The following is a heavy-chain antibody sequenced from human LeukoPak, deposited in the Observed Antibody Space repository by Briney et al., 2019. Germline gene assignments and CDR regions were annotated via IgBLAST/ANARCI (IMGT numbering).Heavy chain of an antibody. J-gene: IGHJ4*02. Sequence: GGSLRLSCAASGFTFSSYYMSWVRQAPGKGLEWVANIKQDGSEKYYVDSVKGRFTTSRDNAKNSLYLQMNSLRAEDTAVYYCARDRVYSSSSPAFDYWGQGTLVTVSS. V-gene: IGHV3-7*01. CDR2: IKQDGSEK. CDR1: GFTFSSYY. CDR3: ARDRVYSSSSPAFDY. D-gene: IGHD6-6*01.